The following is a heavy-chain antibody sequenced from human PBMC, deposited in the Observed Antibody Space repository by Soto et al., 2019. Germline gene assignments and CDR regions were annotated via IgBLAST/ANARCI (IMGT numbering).Heavy chain of an antibody. D-gene: IGHD2-15*01. CDR2: IDISIGHT. Sequence: QVQLVQSGVEVNKPGAAVKVSCTASDYTCISYGITWVRQAPGPGLEWVGWIDISIGHTNYAQKFRGRVSMTADTSTDTAYLELRGLTTDDTAVYYCARASYCSGGTCTTWFHPWGQGTLVTVSS. J-gene: IGHJ5*02. CDR1: DYTCISYG. CDR3: ARASYCSGGTCTTWFHP. V-gene: IGHV1-18*01.